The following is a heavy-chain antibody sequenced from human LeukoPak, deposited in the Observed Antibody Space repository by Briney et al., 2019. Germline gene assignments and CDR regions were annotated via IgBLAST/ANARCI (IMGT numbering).Heavy chain of an antibody. CDR3: ARHPRLFSYYYYGMDV. CDR2: IKQDGSEK. CDR1: GFTFSSYA. V-gene: IGHV3-7*01. Sequence: GGSLRLSYAASGFTFSSYAMSWVRQAPGKGLEWVANIKQDGSEKYYVDSVKGRFTISRDNAKNSLYLQMNSLRAEDTAVYYCARHPRLFSYYYYGMDVWGQGTTVTVSS. J-gene: IGHJ6*02.